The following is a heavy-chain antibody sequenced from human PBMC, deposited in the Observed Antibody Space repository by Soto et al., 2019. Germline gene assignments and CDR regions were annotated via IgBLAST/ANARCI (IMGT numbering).Heavy chain of an antibody. Sequence: EVQLVESGGALVQPGRSLRLSCAASGFTFHNYAMHWVRQAPGKGVEWVAGISWNSGNIDFGDSVKGRFTISRDNAKNSLYLQMNSLRPEDTAVYYCVKKPYGSLTGYNNWFDPWRQGTLVTVSS. D-gene: IGHD3-9*01. CDR2: ISWNSGNI. J-gene: IGHJ5*02. CDR1: GFTFHNYA. V-gene: IGHV3-9*01. CDR3: VKKPYGSLTGYNNWFDP.